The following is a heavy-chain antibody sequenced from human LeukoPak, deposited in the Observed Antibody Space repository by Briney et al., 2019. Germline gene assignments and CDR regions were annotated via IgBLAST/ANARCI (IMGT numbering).Heavy chain of an antibody. Sequence: SETLSLTCTVSGGSISSYYWSWIRQPPGKGLEWIGYIYYSGSTNYNPSLKGRLTISVDTSKNQFSLMLSSVTAADTAVYYCARHGPSYYAPFRPWGRGTLVTVSS. J-gene: IGHJ5*02. CDR3: ARHGPSYYAPFRP. CDR1: GGSISSYY. D-gene: IGHD3-3*01. CDR2: IYYSGST. V-gene: IGHV4-59*08.